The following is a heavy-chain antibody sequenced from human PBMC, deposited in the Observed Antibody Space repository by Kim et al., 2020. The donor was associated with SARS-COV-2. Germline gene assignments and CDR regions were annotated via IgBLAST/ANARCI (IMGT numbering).Heavy chain of an antibody. Sequence: GGSLRLSCAASGFTFSSYAMSWVRQAPGKGLEWVSAISGSGGSTYYADSVKGRFTISRDNSKNTLYLQMNSLRAEDTAVYYCAKDRNPITMVRGAGLDYWGQGTLVTVSS. CDR1: GFTFSSYA. CDR2: ISGSGGST. CDR3: AKDRNPITMVRGAGLDY. J-gene: IGHJ4*02. D-gene: IGHD3-10*01. V-gene: IGHV3-23*01.